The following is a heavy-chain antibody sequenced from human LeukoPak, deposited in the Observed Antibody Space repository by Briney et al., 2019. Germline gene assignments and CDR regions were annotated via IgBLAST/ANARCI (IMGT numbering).Heavy chain of an antibody. V-gene: IGHV4-4*07. CDR2: IYTSGST. CDR3: ARGYRYSSGWYFDY. Sequence: SETLSLTCTVSGGSISSYYWSWIRQPAGKGLEWIGRIYTSGSTNYNPSLKSRVTMSVDTSKNQFSLRLSSVTAADTAVYYCARGYRYSSGWYFDYWGQGTLVTVSS. J-gene: IGHJ4*02. D-gene: IGHD6-19*01. CDR1: GGSISSYY.